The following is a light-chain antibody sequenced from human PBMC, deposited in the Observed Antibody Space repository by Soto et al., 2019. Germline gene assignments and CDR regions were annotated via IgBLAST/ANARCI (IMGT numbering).Light chain of an antibody. CDR3: QQSYSTPLT. J-gene: IGKJ4*01. CDR2: AAS. V-gene: IGKV1-39*01. Sequence: DIQMTQSPSSLSASVGDRVAITCRASQSISSYLNWYQQKPGKAPKLLIYAASSLQSGVPSRFSGSGSGTDITLTISSLQPEDFATYYCQQSYSTPLTFGGGTKVDLK. CDR1: QSISSY.